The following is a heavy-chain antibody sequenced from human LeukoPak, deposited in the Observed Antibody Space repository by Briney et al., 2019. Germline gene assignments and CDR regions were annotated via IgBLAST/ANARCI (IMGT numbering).Heavy chain of an antibody. D-gene: IGHD3-22*01. CDR2: IGRTSTDK. CDR3: VGGDSRDY. J-gene: IGHJ4*02. V-gene: IGHV3-21*01. Sequence: GGSLRLSCAASGLTFNTYTMNWVRQAPGKGLEWVSSIGRTSTDKYYADSARGRFTISRDNAENSLYVQMTSLRAEDTAVYYCVGGDSRDYWGQGTLVTVSS. CDR1: GLTFNTYT.